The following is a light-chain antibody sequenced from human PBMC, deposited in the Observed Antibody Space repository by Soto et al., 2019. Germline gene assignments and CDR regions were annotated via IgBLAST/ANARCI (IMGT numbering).Light chain of an antibody. Sequence: QSVLTQPPSVSGSPGQSVTISCTGTSSDVGNYNRVSWYQQSPGTAPKLIICEVSNRPSGVPDRFSGSKSGNTAFLTISGLQTEDEADYYCSSYTSSNTVVFGGGTKLTVL. J-gene: IGLJ2*01. V-gene: IGLV2-18*02. CDR2: EVS. CDR3: SSYTSSNTVV. CDR1: SSDVGNYNR.